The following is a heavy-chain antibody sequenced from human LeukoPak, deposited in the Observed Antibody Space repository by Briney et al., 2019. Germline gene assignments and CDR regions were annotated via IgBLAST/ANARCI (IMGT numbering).Heavy chain of an antibody. V-gene: IGHV4-59*08. CDR1: GGSISSYY. CDR3: ARRRDAFDI. J-gene: IGHJ3*02. CDR2: IYYSGST. Sequence: SETLSLTCTVSGGSISSYYWSWIRQPPGKGLEWIGYIYYSGSTNYNPSLKSRVTISVDTSKNQFSLKLSSVTAADTAVYYCARRRDAFDIWGQGTMVTVAS.